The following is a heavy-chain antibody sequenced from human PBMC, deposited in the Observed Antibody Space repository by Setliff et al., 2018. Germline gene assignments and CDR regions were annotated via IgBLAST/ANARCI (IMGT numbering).Heavy chain of an antibody. CDR1: GYSINSGYI. CDR2: IGHTGSI. CDR3: ARGAYASGSSSFDY. Sequence: PSETLSLTCTVSGYSINSGYIWGWIRQPPGKGLEWVGNIGHTGSINYNPSLKSRLTISRDTSKNQVSLKLDFVTAADTAVYYCARGAYASGSSSFDYWSQGTLVTVSS. D-gene: IGHD3-10*01. V-gene: IGHV4-38-2*02. J-gene: IGHJ4*02.